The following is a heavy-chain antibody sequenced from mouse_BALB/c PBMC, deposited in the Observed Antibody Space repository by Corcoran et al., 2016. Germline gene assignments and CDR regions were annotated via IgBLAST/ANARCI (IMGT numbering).Heavy chain of an antibody. CDR2: IDPANGNT. CDR1: GFNIKDTY. Sequence: EVQLQQSGAELVKPGASVKLSCTASGFNIKDTYMHWVKQRPEQGLEWIGRIDPANGNTKYDPKFQGKATITADTSSNTAYLQLSSLTSEDTAVYYCADLYGYDGGVAYWGQGTLVTVSA. D-gene: IGHD2-2*01. V-gene: IGHV14-3*02. J-gene: IGHJ3*01. CDR3: ADLYGYDGGVAY.